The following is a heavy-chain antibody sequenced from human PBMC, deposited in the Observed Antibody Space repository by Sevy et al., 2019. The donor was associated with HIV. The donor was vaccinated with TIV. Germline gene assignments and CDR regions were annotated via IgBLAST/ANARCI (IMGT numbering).Heavy chain of an antibody. CDR3: ATDAPAMVTLDAFDI. CDR2: HYYSGST. J-gene: IGHJ3*02. V-gene: IGHV4-59*01. CDR1: GGSISSYY. Sequence: SETLSLACTVSGGSISSYYWSWIRRPPGKGLEWIGYHYYSGSTNYNPSLKSRVTISVDTSKNQFSLKLSSVTAADTAVYYCATDAPAMVTLDAFDIWGQGTMVTVSS. D-gene: IGHD5-18*01.